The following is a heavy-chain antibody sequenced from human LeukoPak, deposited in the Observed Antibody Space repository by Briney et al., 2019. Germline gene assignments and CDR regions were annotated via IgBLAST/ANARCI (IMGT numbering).Heavy chain of an antibody. CDR3: ARDLGYSSSSAISFDH. J-gene: IGHJ4*02. D-gene: IGHD6-6*01. CDR1: GGTFSSYA. Sequence: ASVKVSCKASGGTFSSYAISWVRQAPGQGLEWMGWISAYNGNTNYAQKLQGRVTMTTDTSTSTAYMELRSLRSDDTAVYYCARDLGYSSSSAISFDHWGQGTLVTVSS. V-gene: IGHV1-18*01. CDR2: ISAYNGNT.